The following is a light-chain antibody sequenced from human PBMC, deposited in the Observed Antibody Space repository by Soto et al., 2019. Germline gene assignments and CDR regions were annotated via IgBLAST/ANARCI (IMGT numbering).Light chain of an antibody. CDR2: GAS. V-gene: IGKV3-15*01. J-gene: IGKJ1*01. CDR1: ESVSTN. Sequence: EIEMTQSPATLSLAPGERVTLSCRASESVSTNLAWYQQKAGQAPRLLIYGASTRATGVPARFSGSGSGTEFTLTISSLQSEDFAVYYCQQYNNWPRTFGQGTKVDIK. CDR3: QQYNNWPRT.